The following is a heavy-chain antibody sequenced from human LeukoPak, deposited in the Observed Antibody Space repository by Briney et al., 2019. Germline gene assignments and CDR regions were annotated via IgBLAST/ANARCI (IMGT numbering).Heavy chain of an antibody. CDR1: GFTFTPFT. Sequence: GGSLRLSCVASGFTFTPFTMNWVRQAPGKGLEWVSGISGSDSSTYYGDSVKGRFTISRDNSKNTVYLHMNRLRAEDTAVYYCAKGGGWLYYFDYWGQGTLVTVSS. CDR2: ISGSDSST. CDR3: AKGGGWLYYFDY. D-gene: IGHD3-22*01. J-gene: IGHJ4*02. V-gene: IGHV3-23*01.